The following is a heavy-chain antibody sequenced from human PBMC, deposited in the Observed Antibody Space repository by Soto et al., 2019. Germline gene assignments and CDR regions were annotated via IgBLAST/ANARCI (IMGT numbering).Heavy chain of an antibody. CDR2: IFYSGST. J-gene: IGHJ1*01. V-gene: IGHV4-39*01. CDR3: ATAMGGDSGGYFHH. D-gene: IGHD4-17*01. CDR1: GGSISSSRFH. Sequence: QLQLQESGPGLVKPSETLSLTCSVSGGSISSSRFHWGWIRQPPGKGLECIGNIFYSGSTYYNPSLKSRVTISVDTSKNQFSLKLSSVTAADTAVYYCATAMGGDSGGYFHHWGQGTLVTVSS.